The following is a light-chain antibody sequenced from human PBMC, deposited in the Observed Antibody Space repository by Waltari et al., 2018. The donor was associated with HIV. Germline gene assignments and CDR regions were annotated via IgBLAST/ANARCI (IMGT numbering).Light chain of an antibody. CDR1: ALPTPY. J-gene: IGLJ2*01. CDR2: KDT. CDR3: QSGDNKLTSVF. Sequence: SSELTQPPSVSVSPGQTVRITCSADALPTPYTPWYQQKPGQPPVLVMYKDTQRSSGTPERFSGSSSGTTVTLTITAVRAEDEAYYYCQSGDNKLTSVFFGGGTRLTVL. V-gene: IGLV3-25*03.